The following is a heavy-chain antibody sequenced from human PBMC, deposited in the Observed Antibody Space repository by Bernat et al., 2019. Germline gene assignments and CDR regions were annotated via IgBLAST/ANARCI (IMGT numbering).Heavy chain of an antibody. V-gene: IGHV3-48*02. D-gene: IGHD6-13*01. Sequence: EVQLVESGGGLVQPGGSLRLSCAASGFTFSSYSMNWVRQAPGKGLEWVSYISSSSSTIYYADSVKGRFTISRDNAKNSLYQQMNSLRDEDTAVYYCARDDGGIAAAGPDYWGQGTLVTVSS. CDR2: ISSSSSTI. CDR3: ARDDGGIAAAGPDY. CDR1: GFTFSSYS. J-gene: IGHJ4*02.